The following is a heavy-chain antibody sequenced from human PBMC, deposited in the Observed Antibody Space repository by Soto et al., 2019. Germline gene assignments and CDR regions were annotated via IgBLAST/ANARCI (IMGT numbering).Heavy chain of an antibody. D-gene: IGHD6-13*01. CDR1: GGSISSGGYY. Sequence: QVQLQESGPGLVKPSQTLSLTCTVSGGSISSGGYYWSWIRQHPGKGLEWIGYIYYGGSTYYNPSLKSGVTISVETYNKHSSQKLSSVTAADTAVYYCAGKNMLVSSTFSDYWGQGTLVTVSS. CDR3: AGKNMLVSSTFSDY. V-gene: IGHV4-31*03. J-gene: IGHJ4*02. CDR2: IYYGGST.